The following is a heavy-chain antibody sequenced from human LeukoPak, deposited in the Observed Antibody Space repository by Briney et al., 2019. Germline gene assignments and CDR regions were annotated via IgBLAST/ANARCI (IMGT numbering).Heavy chain of an antibody. D-gene: IGHD6-13*01. CDR2: IYTSGST. J-gene: IGHJ5*02. CDR1: GGSISSYY. V-gene: IGHV4-4*09. CDR3: ARDGPIAAAGNWFDP. Sequence: SETLSLTCTVSGGSISSYYWSWIRQPPGKGLEWIGYIYTSGSTNYNPSLKSRVTISVDTSKNQFSLKLSSVTAADTAVYYCARDGPIAAAGNWFDPWGQGTLVTVSS.